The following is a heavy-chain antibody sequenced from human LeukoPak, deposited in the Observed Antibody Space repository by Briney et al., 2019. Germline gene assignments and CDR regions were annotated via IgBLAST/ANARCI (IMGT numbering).Heavy chain of an antibody. CDR2: ISGSGGST. CDR3: AKDSGSGSYYTFDY. V-gene: IGHV3-23*01. CDR1: GFTFSSYA. Sequence: GGSLRLSCAASGFTFSSYAMSWVRQAPGKGLEWVPAISGSGGSTYYADSVKGRFTISRDNSKNTLYLQMNSLRAEDTAVYYCAKDSGSGSYYTFDYWGQGTLVTVSS. D-gene: IGHD3-10*01. J-gene: IGHJ4*02.